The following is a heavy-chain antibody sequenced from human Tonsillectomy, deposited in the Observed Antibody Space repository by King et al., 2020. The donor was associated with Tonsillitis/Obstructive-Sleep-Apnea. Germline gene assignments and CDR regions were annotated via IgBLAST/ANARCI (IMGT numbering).Heavy chain of an antibody. V-gene: IGHV3-7*01. J-gene: IGHJ3*01. CDR3: AREPPVPKYYYGPGTNDGFYL. D-gene: IGHD3-10*01. CDR1: GFTFSTYW. Sequence: VQLVESGGGLVQPGGSLRLSCAASGFTFSTYWMSWVRQAPGKGLEWVANIKHDGSEKYYVDSVKGRFTISRDNAKNSLDLQMNSLRVEDTAVYYCAREPPVPKYYYGPGTNDGFYLWGQGTMVTVSS. CDR2: IKHDGSEK.